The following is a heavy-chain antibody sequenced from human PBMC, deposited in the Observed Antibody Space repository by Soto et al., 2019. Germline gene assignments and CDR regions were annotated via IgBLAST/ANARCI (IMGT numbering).Heavy chain of an antibody. D-gene: IGHD3-3*01. CDR3: AKVGDYDFWSGYYDY. CDR2: ISGSGGST. CDR1: GFTFSSYA. J-gene: IGHJ4*02. Sequence: GGSLRLSCAASGFTFSSYAMSWVRQAPGKGLEWVSAISGSGGSTYYADSVKGRFTISRDNSKNTLYLQMNSLRAEDTAVYYCAKVGDYDFWSGYYDYWGQGTLVTVSS. V-gene: IGHV3-23*01.